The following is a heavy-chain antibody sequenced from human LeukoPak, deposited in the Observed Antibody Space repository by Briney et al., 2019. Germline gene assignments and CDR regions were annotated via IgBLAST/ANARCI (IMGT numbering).Heavy chain of an antibody. J-gene: IGHJ3*02. V-gene: IGHV4-59*12. CDR3: ARESFVVVAATRIPDAFDI. D-gene: IGHD2-15*01. CDR2: IYYSGST. CDR1: GGSISSYY. Sequence: SETLSLTCTVSGGSISSYYWSWIRQPPGKGLEWIGSIYYSGSTYYNPSLKSRVTISVDTSKNQFSLKLSSVTAADTAVYYCARESFVVVAATRIPDAFDIWGQGTMVTVS.